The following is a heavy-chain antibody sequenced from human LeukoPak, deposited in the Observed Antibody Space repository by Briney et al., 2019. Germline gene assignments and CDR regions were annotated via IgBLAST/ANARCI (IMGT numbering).Heavy chain of an antibody. CDR2: IYYSGST. CDR1: GGSISSSSYY. D-gene: IGHD3-10*01. J-gene: IGHJ5*02. CDR3: ARHIGDMVRGVPPFDP. V-gene: IGHV4-39*01. Sequence: SETLSLTCTVSGGSISSSSYYWGWIRQPPGKGLEWIGSIYYSGSTYYNPSLKSRVTISVDTSKNQFSLKLSSVTAADTAVYYCARHIGDMVRGVPPFDPWGQGTLVTVSS.